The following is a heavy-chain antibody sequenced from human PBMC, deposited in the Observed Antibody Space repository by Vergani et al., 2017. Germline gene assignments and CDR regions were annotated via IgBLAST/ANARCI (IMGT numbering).Heavy chain of an antibody. J-gene: IGHJ5*02. Sequence: QLQLQESGPGLVKPSATLSLTFSVSGASIRSSNYYWGWIRQPPGKGLEWIASIYYSGSTYYNPSLKSRVTLSVDPSKNQFSLKLSSVTAADTAVYFCARHSTVEWLVKLGWIDPWGQGILVTVSS. CDR1: GASIRSSNYY. V-gene: IGHV4-39*01. D-gene: IGHD6-19*01. CDR2: IYYSGST. CDR3: ARHSTVEWLVKLGWIDP.